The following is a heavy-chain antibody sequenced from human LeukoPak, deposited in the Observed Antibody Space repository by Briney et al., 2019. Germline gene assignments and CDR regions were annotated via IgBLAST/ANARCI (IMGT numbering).Heavy chain of an antibody. CDR2: IIVGSGNT. Sequence: GASVTVSCKASGFTFTSSARQWVRQARGKGLEGIGWIIVGSGNTNYAQKFQETVTITTDMSTSTAYMELSSLRSGDTAVYYCAAVKPNSSAARSNAFDIWGQGTMVTVSS. V-gene: IGHV1-58*02. J-gene: IGHJ3*02. CDR3: AAVKPNSSAARSNAFDI. CDR1: GFTFTSSA. D-gene: IGHD3-22*01.